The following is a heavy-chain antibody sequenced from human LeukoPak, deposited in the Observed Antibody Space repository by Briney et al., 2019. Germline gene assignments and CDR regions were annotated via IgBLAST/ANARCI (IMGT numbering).Heavy chain of an antibody. Sequence: SETLSLTCAVYGGSFSGYYWSWIRQPPGKGLEWIGEINHSGSTNYNPSLKSRVTMSVDTSKNQFPLKLTSVTAADTAVYYCARGWGYSSSWGQGTLVTVSS. CDR1: GGSFSGYY. CDR3: ARGWGYSSS. CDR2: INHSGST. J-gene: IGHJ4*02. V-gene: IGHV4-34*01. D-gene: IGHD6-13*01.